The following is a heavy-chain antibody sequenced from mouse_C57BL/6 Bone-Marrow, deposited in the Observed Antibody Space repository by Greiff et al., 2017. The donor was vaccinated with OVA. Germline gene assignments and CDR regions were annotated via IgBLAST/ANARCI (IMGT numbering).Heavy chain of an antibody. D-gene: IGHD2-5*01. V-gene: IGHV1-64*01. CDR1: GYTFTSYW. CDR2: IHPNSGST. CDR3: ARRGAYYSNYAGY. J-gene: IGHJ2*01. Sequence: VQLQQPGAELVKPGASVKLSCKASGYTFTSYWMHWVKQRPGQGLEWIGMIHPNSGSTNYNEKFKSKATLTVDKSSSTAYMQLSSLTSEDSAVYYCARRGAYYSNYAGYWGQGTTLTVSS.